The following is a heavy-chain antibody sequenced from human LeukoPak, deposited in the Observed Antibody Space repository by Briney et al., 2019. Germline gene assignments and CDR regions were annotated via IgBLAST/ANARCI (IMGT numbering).Heavy chain of an antibody. J-gene: IGHJ4*02. CDR3: AREYQGGYFDY. V-gene: IGHV4-34*01. D-gene: IGHD3-16*01. CDR1: GGSFSGYY. CDR2: INHRGST. Sequence: PSETLSLTCAVYGGSFSGYYWSWIRQPPGKGLEWIGEINHRGSTNYNPSLKSRVTISVDTSKNQFSLKLSSVTAADTAVYYCAREYQGGYFDYWGQGTLVTVSS.